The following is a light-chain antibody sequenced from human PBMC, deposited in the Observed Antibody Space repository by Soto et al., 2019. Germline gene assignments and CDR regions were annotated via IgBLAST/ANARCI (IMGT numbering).Light chain of an antibody. CDR1: SSDVGRYDY. CDR3: CSFAGSYSYV. CDR2: DVT. Sequence: QSALTQPRSVSASPGQSVTISCTGTSSDVGRYDYVSWYQQHPGKAPKLIVYDVTERPSGVPDRCSGSKSGNTASLTISGLQAEDEADYSCCSFAGSYSYVFGTATKLTVL. J-gene: IGLJ1*01. V-gene: IGLV2-11*01.